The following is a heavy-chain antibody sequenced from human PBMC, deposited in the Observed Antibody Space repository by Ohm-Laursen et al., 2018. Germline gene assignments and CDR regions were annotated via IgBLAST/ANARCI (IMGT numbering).Heavy chain of an antibody. D-gene: IGHD4-23*01. V-gene: IGHV3-30*03. CDR2: ISSDGSNK. J-gene: IGHJ4*02. CDR1: GFTFSSYG. Sequence: SLRLSCAASGFTFSSYGMHWVRQAPGKGLEWVAVISSDGSNKYYADSVKGRFTVSRDNSKNTLYLQMNSLRAEDTAVYYCAMDRDYVGTSFDYWGQGTLVTVSA. CDR3: AMDRDYVGTSFDY.